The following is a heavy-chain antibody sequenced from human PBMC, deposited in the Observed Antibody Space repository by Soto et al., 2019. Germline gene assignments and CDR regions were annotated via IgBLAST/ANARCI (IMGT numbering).Heavy chain of an antibody. CDR1: GFTFSSYA. CDR3: AKRSSSSTFDY. CDR2: ISGSDDST. Sequence: EVQLLESGGGLVQPGESLRLSCAASGFTFSSYAMSWVRQAPGKGLEWVSVISGSDDSTYYADPVKGRFTISRDNSKNTLYLQMNSLRAEDTAVYYCAKRSSSSTFDYCGQGTLVTVSS. D-gene: IGHD6-6*01. J-gene: IGHJ4*02. V-gene: IGHV3-23*01.